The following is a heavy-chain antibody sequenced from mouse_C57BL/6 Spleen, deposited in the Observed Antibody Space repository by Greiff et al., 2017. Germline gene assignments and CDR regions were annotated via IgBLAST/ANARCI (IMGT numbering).Heavy chain of an antibody. CDR2: VYPYNGGT. V-gene: IGHV1-36*01. D-gene: IGHD1-1*01. CDR1: GFTFTDYY. CDR3: ARSYYYGSSPYYFDY. J-gene: IGHJ2*01. Sequence: DVQLQESGPVLVKPGPSVKISCKASGFTFTDYYMHWVKQSHGKSLEWIGLVYPYNGGTSYNQKFKGKATLTVDTSSSTAYMELNSLTSEDSAVYYCARSYYYGSSPYYFDYWGQGTTLTVSS.